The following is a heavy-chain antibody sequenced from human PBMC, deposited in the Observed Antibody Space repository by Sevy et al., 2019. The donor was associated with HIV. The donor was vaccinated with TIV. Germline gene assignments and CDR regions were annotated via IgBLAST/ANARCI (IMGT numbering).Heavy chain of an antibody. D-gene: IGHD6-13*01. CDR3: AHSNLAALATFDY. J-gene: IGHJ4*02. CDR1: GFSLSTNGVG. V-gene: IGHV2-5*05. Sequence: SGPTLVNPTQTLTLTCTFSGFSLSTNGVGVGWIRQPPGKALEWLAVIYWDDDKRYGPSLKGRLSITKDTSNNQVVLTMTKMDPVDTATYYCAHSNLAALATFDYWGQGTLVTVSS. CDR2: IYWDDDK.